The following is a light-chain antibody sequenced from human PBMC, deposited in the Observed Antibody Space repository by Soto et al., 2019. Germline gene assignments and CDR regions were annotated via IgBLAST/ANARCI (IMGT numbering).Light chain of an antibody. CDR3: QQYGSSPT. CDR2: GAS. J-gene: IGKJ2*01. V-gene: IGKV3-20*01. CDR1: QSVSSSY. Sequence: EIVLTQSPGTLSLSPGERATLSCRASQSVSSSYLAWYQQKPGQAPGLLIYGASSRATGIPDRFSGSGSGTDFTLTISRLEPEEFAVYYCQQYGSSPTFGQGTKLEIK.